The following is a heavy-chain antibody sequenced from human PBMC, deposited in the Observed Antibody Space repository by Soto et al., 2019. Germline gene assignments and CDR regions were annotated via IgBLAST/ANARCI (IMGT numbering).Heavy chain of an antibody. Sequence: QLQLQESGSGLVKPSQTLSLTCAVSGGSISSGGYSWSWIRQPPGKGLEWIGYIYHSGSTYYNPSLKSRVTISVDRSKNQFSLKLSSVTAADTAVYYCARASLTMIGNYYYGMDVWGQGTTVTVSS. CDR3: ARASLTMIGNYYYGMDV. V-gene: IGHV4-30-2*01. D-gene: IGHD3-22*01. CDR2: IYHSGST. CDR1: GGSISSGGYS. J-gene: IGHJ6*02.